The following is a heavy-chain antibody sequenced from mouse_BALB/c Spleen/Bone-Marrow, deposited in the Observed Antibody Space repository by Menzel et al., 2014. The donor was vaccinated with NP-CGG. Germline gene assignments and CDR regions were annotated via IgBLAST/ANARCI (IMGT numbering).Heavy chain of an antibody. CDR1: GFTFSDYY. D-gene: IGHD1-1*01. CDR3: ARDMGLLRVAY. V-gene: IGHV7-3*02. Sequence: EVKLVESGGGLVQPGGSLRLSCATSGFTFSDYYMSWVRQPPGKALEWLGFVRNKANGYTTEYSASVKGRFTISRDNSQSILYLQMYTLRAEDSATYYCARDMGLLRVAYWGQGTLVTVSA. J-gene: IGHJ3*01. CDR2: VRNKANGYTT.